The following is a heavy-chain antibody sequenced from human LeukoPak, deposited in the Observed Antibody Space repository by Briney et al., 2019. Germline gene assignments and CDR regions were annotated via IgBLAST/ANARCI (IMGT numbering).Heavy chain of an antibody. D-gene: IGHD3-3*01. CDR2: ISSSSSYI. CDR3: ARAAAYYDFWSGYYSDYYYYMDV. CDR1: GFTFSSYS. J-gene: IGHJ6*03. V-gene: IGHV3-21*01. Sequence: PGGSLRLSCAASGFTFSSYSMNWVRQAPGKGLEWVSSISSSSSYIYYADSVKGRFTISRDNAKNSLYLQMNSLRAEDTAVYYCARAAAYYDFWSGYYSDYYYYMDVWGKGNTVTVSS.